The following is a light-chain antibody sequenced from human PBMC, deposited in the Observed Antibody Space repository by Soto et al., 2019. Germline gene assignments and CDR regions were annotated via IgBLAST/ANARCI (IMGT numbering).Light chain of an antibody. CDR1: QGVRNY. CDR3: QRYYNGPCT. J-gene: IGKJ4*01. Sequence: DIEMTQHPSSLSASVGDRVTITCRASQGVRNYLAWYQQKPGETPRLLIYGASTLDSGIPARFSGSGSGTEFTLTISNLQPEDVAAYYCQRYYNGPCTFGRGTKVDIK. CDR2: GAS. V-gene: IGKV1-27*01.